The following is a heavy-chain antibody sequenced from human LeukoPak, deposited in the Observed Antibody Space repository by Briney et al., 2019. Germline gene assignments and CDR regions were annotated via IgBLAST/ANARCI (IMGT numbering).Heavy chain of an antibody. J-gene: IGHJ4*02. CDR1: GFTFSSYS. V-gene: IGHV3-21*01. D-gene: IGHD3-22*01. CDR3: AKAPTHFRVWDDYDSNVLNS. Sequence: SGGSLRLSCAASGFTFSSYSMNWVRQAPGKGLEWVSSISSSSSYIYYADSVKGRFTISRDNSKNTLNLQMNSLRAEDTAVYYCAKAPTHFRVWDDYDSNVLNSWGQGTLVTVSS. CDR2: ISSSSSYI.